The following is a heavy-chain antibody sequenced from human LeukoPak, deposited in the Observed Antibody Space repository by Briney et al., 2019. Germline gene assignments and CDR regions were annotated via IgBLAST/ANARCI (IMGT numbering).Heavy chain of an antibody. Sequence: SQTLSLTCAVSGGSISSGGYSWSWIRQPPGKGLEWIGYIYHSGSTYYNPSLKSRVTISVDRSKNQFSLKLSSVTAADTAVYYCANYYDSSGYPDWGQGTLVTVSS. CDR2: IYHSGST. D-gene: IGHD3-22*01. J-gene: IGHJ4*02. CDR3: ANYYDSSGYPD. V-gene: IGHV4-30-2*01. CDR1: GGSISSGGYS.